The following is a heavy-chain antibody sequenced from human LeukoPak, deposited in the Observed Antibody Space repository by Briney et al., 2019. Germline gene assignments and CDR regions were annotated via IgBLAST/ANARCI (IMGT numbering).Heavy chain of an antibody. D-gene: IGHD4-23*01. CDR3: ARAAWRGSNSRDAFDI. J-gene: IGHJ3*02. V-gene: IGHV4-59*12. CDR2: IYYSGST. CDR1: GGSISSYY. Sequence: SETLSLTCTVSGGSISSYYWSWIRQPPGRGLEWIGYIYYSGSTYYNPSLKSRVTISVDTSKSQFSLEVSSVTAADTAVYYCARAAWRGSNSRDAFDIWGRGTMVTVSP.